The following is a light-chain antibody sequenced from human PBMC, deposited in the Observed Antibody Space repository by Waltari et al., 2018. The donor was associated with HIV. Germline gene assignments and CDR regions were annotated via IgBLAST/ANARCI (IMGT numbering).Light chain of an antibody. V-gene: IGKV3-15*01. Sequence: ERVMTQSPATLSVSPGERVTLSCRASQNVSSNLAWYQQKPGQAPSLLIYDASTRVTAMTGRFSGSGSGTEFTLTISSLQSADFAAYYCQQYNNWPLTFGGGTKVEIK. CDR2: DAS. CDR3: QQYNNWPLT. J-gene: IGKJ4*01. CDR1: QNVSSN.